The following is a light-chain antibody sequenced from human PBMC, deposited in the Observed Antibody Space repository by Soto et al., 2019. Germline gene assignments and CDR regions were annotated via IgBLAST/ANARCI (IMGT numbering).Light chain of an antibody. Sequence: QSALTQPRSVSGSPGQSVTISCTGTRSDVGTYNYVSWYQHHPGKAPKFIIYDDTKRPSGGPDRFSGSKSGNTASLTISGRQAEDEADYYCCSYTGTYVSNGLFGGGTQLTVL. V-gene: IGLV2-11*01. CDR1: RSDVGTYNY. CDR3: CSYTGTYVSNGL. J-gene: IGLJ2*01. CDR2: DDT.